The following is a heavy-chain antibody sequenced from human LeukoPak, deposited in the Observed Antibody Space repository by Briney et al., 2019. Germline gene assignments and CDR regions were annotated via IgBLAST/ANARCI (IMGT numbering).Heavy chain of an antibody. J-gene: IGHJ4*02. CDR1: GGSFSGYY. D-gene: IGHD2-21*02. Sequence: PSETLSLTCAVYGGSFSGYYWSWIRQPPGKGLEWIGEINHSGSTNYNPSLKSRVTISVDTSKNQFSLKLSSATAADTAVYYCARRHCGGDCYSDYWGQGTLVTVSS. CDR3: ARRHCGGDCYSDY. V-gene: IGHV4-34*01. CDR2: INHSGST.